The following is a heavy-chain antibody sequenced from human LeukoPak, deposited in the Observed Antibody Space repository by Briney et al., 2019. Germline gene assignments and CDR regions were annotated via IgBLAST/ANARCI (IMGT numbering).Heavy chain of an antibody. CDR1: GFTFSSYA. CDR3: AARGYCSSTSCYPGYYFDY. V-gene: IGHV3-23*01. J-gene: IGHJ4*02. D-gene: IGHD2-2*01. Sequence: GGSLRLSCAASGFTFSSYAMSWVRQAPGKGLEWVSAISGSGGSTYYADSVKGRFTISRDNSKNTLYLQMNSLRAEDTAVYYCAARGYCSSTSCYPGYYFDYWGQGTLVTDSS. CDR2: ISGSGGST.